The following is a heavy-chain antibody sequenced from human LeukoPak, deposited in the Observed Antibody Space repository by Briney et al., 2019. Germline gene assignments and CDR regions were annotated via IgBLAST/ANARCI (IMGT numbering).Heavy chain of an antibody. J-gene: IGHJ6*03. D-gene: IGHD5-18*01. CDR1: SFALTTYN. Sequence: GASVKVSCKASSFALTTYNIVWLRQAPGQGLEWVGWVTAFNENTHYSRKVQGRVTMTRDTSTSTAYMELRSLRSDDTAVYYCARNTYGYKFSMDVWGRGTTVTVSS. V-gene: IGHV1-18*01. CDR3: ARNTYGYKFSMDV. CDR2: VTAFNENT.